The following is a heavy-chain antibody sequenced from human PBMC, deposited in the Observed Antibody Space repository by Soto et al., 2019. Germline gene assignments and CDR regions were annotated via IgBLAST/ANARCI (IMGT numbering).Heavy chain of an antibody. CDR3: AGHGAWATLDD. J-gene: IGHJ4*02. D-gene: IGHD3-16*01. CDR2: TYYRANT. Sequence: QLQLQEAGPGLVKPSETLYLTCSVSDGSLDSTNFYWAWIRHPPGGWVECIGSTYYRANTFYHCSLKSRVTISVDTSKNQFSLKLNSVTAADTAVYYCAGHGAWATLDDWGQGTLVTVSS. CDR1: DGSLDSTNFY. V-gene: IGHV4-39*01.